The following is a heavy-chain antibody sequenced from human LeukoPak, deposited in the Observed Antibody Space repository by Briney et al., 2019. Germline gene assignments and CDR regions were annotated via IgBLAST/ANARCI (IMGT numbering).Heavy chain of an antibody. J-gene: IGHJ4*02. D-gene: IGHD5-18*01. V-gene: IGHV1-46*01. Sequence: ASVKVSCKASGYTFPHYYIQWVRQAPGRALEWMGIINPGGRSTSYAQMFQGRVTMTRYTSPSTVYMELSTLRSRDPAVYYWAREIGPIQVHLWGSPFDHWGQGALVTVSP. CDR2: INPGGRST. CDR1: GYTFPHYY. CDR3: AREIGPIQVHLWGSPFDH.